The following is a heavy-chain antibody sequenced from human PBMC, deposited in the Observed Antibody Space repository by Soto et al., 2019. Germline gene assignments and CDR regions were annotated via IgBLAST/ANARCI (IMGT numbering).Heavy chain of an antibody. V-gene: IGHV3-74*01. CDR3: ARENRYYYYMDV. J-gene: IGHJ6*03. CDR1: GFTFSSYW. Sequence: GSLRLSCAASGFTFSSYWMHWVRQAPGKGLVWVSRINSDGSSTSYADSVKGRFTISRDNAKNTLYLQMNSLRAEDTAVYYCARENRYYYYMDVWGKGTTVTVSS. CDR2: INSDGSST.